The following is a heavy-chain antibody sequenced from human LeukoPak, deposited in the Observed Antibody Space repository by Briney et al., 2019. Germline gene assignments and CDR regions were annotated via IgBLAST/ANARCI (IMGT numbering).Heavy chain of an antibody. CDR1: GYTFTGYY. V-gene: IGHV1-2*02. D-gene: IGHD3-3*01. J-gene: IGHJ4*02. CDR3: ARYFAVPDGGGFDY. CDR2: INPHSGGT. Sequence: ASVKVSCKASGYTFTGYYIHWVRQAPGQGLEWMGWINPHSGGTNYAQKFQGSVTMTRDTSISTVYMELSGLTSDDTAIYYCARYFAVPDGGGFDYWGQGTLVTVSS.